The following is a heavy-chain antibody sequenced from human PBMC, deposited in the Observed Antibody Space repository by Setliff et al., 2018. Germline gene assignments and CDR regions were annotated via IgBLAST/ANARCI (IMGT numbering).Heavy chain of an antibody. CDR3: ARASRFGTIVYKGYYYMDV. D-gene: IGHD3-10*01. CDR1: GYTFTTYA. Sequence: GASVKVSCKTSGYTFTTYAISWMRQAPGQGLEWMGWINTNTGNPSYAQDFTGRFVFSLDTSVSTAYLQLSSLKAEDTAVYYCARASRFGTIVYKGYYYMDVWGKGTTVTVSS. CDR2: INTNTGNP. V-gene: IGHV7-4-1*02. J-gene: IGHJ6*03.